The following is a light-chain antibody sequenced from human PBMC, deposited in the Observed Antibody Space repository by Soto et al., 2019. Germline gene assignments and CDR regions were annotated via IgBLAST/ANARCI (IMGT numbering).Light chain of an antibody. CDR1: QSISSW. Sequence: DIQMTQSPSTLSASAGDRVTITCRASQSISSWFAWYHQKPGKAPKLLIYDGSSLESRVPSRFSGSGSGTELTLTISSLQPDDFATYYFQQYNSYSSFGQGTKVEIK. V-gene: IGKV1-5*01. CDR2: DGS. J-gene: IGKJ1*01. CDR3: QQYNSYSS.